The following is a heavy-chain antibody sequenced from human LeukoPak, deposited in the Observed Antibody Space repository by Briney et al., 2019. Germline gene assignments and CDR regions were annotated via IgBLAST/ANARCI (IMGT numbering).Heavy chain of an antibody. D-gene: IGHD3-3*01. CDR3: VRNDTSGVGLDY. V-gene: IGHV3-23*01. Sequence: GGSLRLSCAASGFTFTTYAMSWVRQAPGKGLELVSNSGRGSSINYADSVKGRFTISRDNAKNMLYLQMNSLRAEDTAAYYCVRNDTSGVGLDYWGQGTLVTVSS. J-gene: IGHJ4*02. CDR2: NSGRGSSI. CDR1: GFTFTTYA.